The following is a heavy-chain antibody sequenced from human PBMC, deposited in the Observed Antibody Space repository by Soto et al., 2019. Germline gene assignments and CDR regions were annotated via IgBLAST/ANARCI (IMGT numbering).Heavy chain of an antibody. CDR3: ARGLNYVVY. V-gene: IGHV4-34*01. CDR2: INQSGST. Sequence: QVHLQQWGARLLKPSETPSLTCAVYGGSFSGYYWSWLRQPPGKGLEWIGEINQSGSTNYNPSLKSRVTISVDTSKNQFSLKVSSVTAADTAVYYRARGLNYVVYWGQGTLVTVSS. D-gene: IGHD3-16*01. CDR1: GGSFSGYY. J-gene: IGHJ4*02.